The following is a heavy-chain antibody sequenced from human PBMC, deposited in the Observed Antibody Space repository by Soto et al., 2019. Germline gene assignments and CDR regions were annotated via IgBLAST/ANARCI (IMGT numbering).Heavy chain of an antibody. CDR3: ASSNGDYYYGMDV. CDR1: GYTFTGYY. CDR2: INPNSGGT. V-gene: IGHV1-2*04. J-gene: IGHJ6*02. Sequence: GASVKVSCKASGYTFTGYYMHWVRQAPGQGLEWMGWINPNSGGTNYAQKFQGWVTMTRDTSISTAYMELSRLRSDDTAVYYCASSNGDYYYGMDVWGQGTXVTVSS. D-gene: IGHD4-17*01.